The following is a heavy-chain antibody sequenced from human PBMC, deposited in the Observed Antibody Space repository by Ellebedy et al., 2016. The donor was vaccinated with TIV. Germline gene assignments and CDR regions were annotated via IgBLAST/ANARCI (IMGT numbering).Heavy chain of an antibody. CDR3: ARRGSGGPSWYFDL. D-gene: IGHD6-19*01. J-gene: IGHJ2*01. CDR1: GFTFSTYS. V-gene: IGHV3-21*01. CDR2: IGTSNTY. Sequence: GESLKISCAASGFTFSTYSMNWVRQAPGKGLEWVSAIGTSNTYYTDSVKGRFTISRDNARNSLLLQLNSLRAEDTAVYYCARRGSGGPSWYFDLWGRGTLVTVSS.